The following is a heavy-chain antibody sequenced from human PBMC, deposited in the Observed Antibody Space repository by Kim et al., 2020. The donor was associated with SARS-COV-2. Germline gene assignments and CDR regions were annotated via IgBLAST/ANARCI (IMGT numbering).Heavy chain of an antibody. V-gene: IGHV3-30*18. Sequence: GGSLRLSCAASGFTFSSYGMHWVRQAPGKGLEWVAVISYDGSNKYYADSVKGRFTISRDNSKNTLYLQMNSLRAEDTAVYYCAKVFGSGSYYKMLRLDPWGQGTLVTVSS. CDR1: GFTFSSYG. D-gene: IGHD3-10*01. CDR3: AKVFGSGSYYKMLRLDP. CDR2: ISYDGSNK. J-gene: IGHJ5*02.